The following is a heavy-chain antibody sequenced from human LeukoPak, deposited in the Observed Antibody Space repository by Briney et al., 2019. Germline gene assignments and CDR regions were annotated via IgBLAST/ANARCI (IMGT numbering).Heavy chain of an antibody. CDR1: GYTFTSYD. V-gene: IGHV1-8*01. CDR2: MNPNSGNT. Sequence: GASVKVSCKASGYTFTSYDINWVRQATGQGLQWMGWMNPNSGNTGYAQKFQGRVTMTRNTSISTAYMELSSLRSEDTAVYYCARGRAPRRGSGRRYFDYWGQGTLVTVSS. CDR3: ARGRAPRRGSGRRYFDY. D-gene: IGHD3-10*01. J-gene: IGHJ4*02.